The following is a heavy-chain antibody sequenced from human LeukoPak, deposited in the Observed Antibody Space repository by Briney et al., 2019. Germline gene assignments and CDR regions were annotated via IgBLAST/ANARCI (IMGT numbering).Heavy chain of an antibody. Sequence: PGGSLRLSCTASGFTFGDYAMSWVRQAPGKGLEWVGFIRSKAYGGTTEYAASVKGRFTISRDDSKSIAYLQMNSLKTEDTAVYYCAKANIVVVVAATEEGDWFDPWGQGTLVTVSS. CDR3: AKANIVVVVAATEEGDWFDP. CDR2: IRSKAYGGTT. J-gene: IGHJ5*02. CDR1: GFTFGDYA. V-gene: IGHV3-49*04. D-gene: IGHD2-15*01.